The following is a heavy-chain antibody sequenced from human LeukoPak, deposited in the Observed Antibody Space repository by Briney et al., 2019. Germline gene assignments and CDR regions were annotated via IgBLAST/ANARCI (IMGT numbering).Heavy chain of an antibody. J-gene: IGHJ4*02. CDR1: GHTLAGYC. CDR2: INTKSGAT. CDR3: ARDLGISGWYAPPLGYFDY. V-gene: IGHV1-2*02. D-gene: IGHD6-19*01. Sequence: ASVKVSCKASGHTLAGYCMHWVRQAPGQGLEWLGWINTKSGATNYAQNFQGRVTMTRDTSMSTTYMELKRLRSDDTAVYYCARDLGISGWYAPPLGYFDYWGQGTLLTVSS.